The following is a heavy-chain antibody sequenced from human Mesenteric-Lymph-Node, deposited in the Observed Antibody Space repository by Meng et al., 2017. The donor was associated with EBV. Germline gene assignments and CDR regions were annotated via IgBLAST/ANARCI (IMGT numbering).Heavy chain of an antibody. D-gene: IGHD5-24*01. CDR1: GYTFPNYG. CDR2: ISPYNDNT. Sequence: QVSVVNVGAEVKKPGASVKVSCKPSGYTFPNYGISWVRQAPGQGLEWMGSISPYNDNTYDAEKFQGRVTMTTDTSTRTVYVELRSLRSDDTAVYYCAREGSGDGYNFDYWGQGTLVTASS. CDR3: AREGSGDGYNFDY. J-gene: IGHJ4*02. V-gene: IGHV1-18*01.